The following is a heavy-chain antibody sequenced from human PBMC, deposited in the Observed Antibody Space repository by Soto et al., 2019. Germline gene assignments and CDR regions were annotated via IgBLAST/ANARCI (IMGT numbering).Heavy chain of an antibody. J-gene: IGHJ4*02. CDR1: GFTFKGYY. CDR2: ISTYNGIT. CDR3: VRGDTYYSEWYFQY. V-gene: IGHV1-18*01. D-gene: IGHD2-21*01. Sequence: QIQLVQSGAEVKKPGASVKVSCKTSGFTFKGYYIYWVRQAPRQGLELMGWISTYNGITQYTESLQDRVTMTIETSASTAHLELRVLTSEDTAVYFCVRGDTYYSEWYFQYWGQGTLVIVSS.